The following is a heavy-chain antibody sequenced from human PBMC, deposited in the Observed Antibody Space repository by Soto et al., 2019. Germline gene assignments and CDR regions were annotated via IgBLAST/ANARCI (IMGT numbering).Heavy chain of an antibody. CDR3: ARHHGPTTSENWFDP. J-gene: IGHJ5*02. Sequence: QVHLVQCGVEVKTPGASVKVSCQASGYTFFTYDISWVRQAPGQGLEWMGWISPYSGDTKYAQKFQGRVTMTTDTSTTTAYLELRSLRSDDTAIYYCARHHGPTTSENWFDPWGQGTLVTVSS. D-gene: IGHD5-12*01. V-gene: IGHV1-18*01. CDR1: GYTFFTYD. CDR2: ISPYSGDT.